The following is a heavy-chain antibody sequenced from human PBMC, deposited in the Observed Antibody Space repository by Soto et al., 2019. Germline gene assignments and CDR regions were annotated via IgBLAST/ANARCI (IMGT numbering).Heavy chain of an antibody. V-gene: IGHV3-53*04. CDR3: ARVFVNTFFGVVQNRESFYYYYYMDV. Sequence: HPGGSLRLSCAASGFTVSSNYMSWVRQAPGKGLEWVSVIYSGGSTYYADSVKGRFTISRHNSKNTLYLQMNSLRAEDTAVYYCARVFVNTFFGVVQNRESFYYYYYMDVGGKGTTVTVSS. CDR2: IYSGGST. CDR1: GFTVSSNY. D-gene: IGHD3-3*01. J-gene: IGHJ6*03.